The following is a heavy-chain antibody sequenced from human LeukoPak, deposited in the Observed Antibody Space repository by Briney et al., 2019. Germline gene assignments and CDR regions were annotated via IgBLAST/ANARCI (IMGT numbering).Heavy chain of an antibody. D-gene: IGHD3-10*01. J-gene: IGHJ6*03. CDR2: INYSRNP. V-gene: IGHV4-39*07. CDR1: GGSISSSSYY. Sequence: SETLSLTCTVSGGSISSSSYYWGWIRQPPGKGLEWVGNINYSRNPYYNPSLKSRVTISVDASKNQFSLKLSSVTAADTAVYYCAREGTGWFGDLTQRDSYYYMDVRGKGTTVTISS. CDR3: AREGTGWFGDLTQRDSYYYMDV.